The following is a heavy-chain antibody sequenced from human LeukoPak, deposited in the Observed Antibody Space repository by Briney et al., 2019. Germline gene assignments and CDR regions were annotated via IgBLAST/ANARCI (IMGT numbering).Heavy chain of an antibody. CDR2: IVVGSGNT. CDR1: GFTFTSSA. D-gene: IGHD4-23*01. J-gene: IGHJ3*01. Sequence: SVKVSCKASGFTFTSSAVQWVRQARGQRLEWIGWIVVGSGNTNYAQKLQERVTITRDMSTSTVYMELSSLRSEDTAVYYCAAEGRPTVVTFRKGAVDLWGQGTMVTVSS. CDR3: AAEGRPTVVTFRKGAVDL. V-gene: IGHV1-58*01.